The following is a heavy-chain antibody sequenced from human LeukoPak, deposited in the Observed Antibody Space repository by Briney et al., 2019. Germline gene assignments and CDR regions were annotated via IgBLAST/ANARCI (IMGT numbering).Heavy chain of an antibody. D-gene: IGHD5-12*01. J-gene: IGHJ6*02. CDR2: ISYDGSNK. Sequence: PGGSLTLSCAASGFTFSSFGMHWVRQAPGKGLEWVAVISYDGSNKYYADSVKGRFTISRDNSQNTLYLQMNSLRLEDTAVYYCGRLMGGYDSYFYGMDVWGQGTTVTVSS. CDR3: GRLMGGYDSYFYGMDV. V-gene: IGHV3-30*03. CDR1: GFTFSSFG.